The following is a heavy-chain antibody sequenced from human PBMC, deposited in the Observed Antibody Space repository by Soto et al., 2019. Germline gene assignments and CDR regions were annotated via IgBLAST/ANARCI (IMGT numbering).Heavy chain of an antibody. J-gene: IGHJ4*02. CDR1: GYTFTNYG. CDR2: ISTYNSNT. Sequence: QVQLVQSGGEVKKPGASVKVSCKASGYTFTNYGISWVRQAPGTGLEWLGWISTYNSNTNSAPRLQRRLTMTTDTSTSTAYMELRSLTSDDTAVYYCAIDERDSCSGGDCFYFDYWGQGTLVTVSS. CDR3: AIDERDSCSGGDCFYFDY. V-gene: IGHV1-18*04. D-gene: IGHD2-21*02.